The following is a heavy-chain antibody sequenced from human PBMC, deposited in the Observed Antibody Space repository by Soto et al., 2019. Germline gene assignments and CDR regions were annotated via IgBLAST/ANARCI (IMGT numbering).Heavy chain of an antibody. J-gene: IGHJ6*02. CDR1: GFTFSSYG. CDR2: IWYDGSNK. CDR3: ARDRTDTYYYDSSGYYPSPSRYYYYYYGMDV. Sequence: GGSLRLSCAASGFTFSSYGMHWVRQAPGKGLEWVAVIWYDGSNKYYADSVKGRFTISRDNSKNTLYLQMNSLRAEDTAVYYCARDRTDTYYYDSSGYYPSPSRYYYYYYGMDVWGQATTVTVSS. D-gene: IGHD3-22*01. V-gene: IGHV3-33*01.